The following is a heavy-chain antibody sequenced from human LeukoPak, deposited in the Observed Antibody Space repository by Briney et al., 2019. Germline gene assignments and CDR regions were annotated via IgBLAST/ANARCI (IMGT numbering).Heavy chain of an antibody. CDR2: IYHSGIT. D-gene: IGHD3-10*01. V-gene: IGHV4-38-2*02. CDR3: AREAGSGSYYIGY. J-gene: IGHJ4*02. Sequence: PSDTLSLTCTVSGYSIRSGFYWGWIRQPPGKGLEWIGNIYHSGITYYTPSLKSRVTISVDTSKNQFYLKLNSVTAADTAVYYCAREAGSGSYYIGYWGQGTLVAVSS. CDR1: GYSIRSGFY.